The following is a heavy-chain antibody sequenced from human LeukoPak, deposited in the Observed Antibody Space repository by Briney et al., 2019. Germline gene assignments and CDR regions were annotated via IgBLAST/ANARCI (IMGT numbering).Heavy chain of an antibody. Sequence: ASVKVSFTVSGNTLTELSIHWVRQTPGKGLEWLGGFDPEAVKTAYAQKLQGRLTMTEDTSADTAYLELSRLTSDDTAVYYCASGSGVGTMIPDDTFDIWGQGTVVTVSS. CDR1: GNTLTELS. D-gene: IGHD3-10*01. CDR2: FDPEAVKT. V-gene: IGHV1-24*01. J-gene: IGHJ3*02. CDR3: ASGSGVGTMIPDDTFDI.